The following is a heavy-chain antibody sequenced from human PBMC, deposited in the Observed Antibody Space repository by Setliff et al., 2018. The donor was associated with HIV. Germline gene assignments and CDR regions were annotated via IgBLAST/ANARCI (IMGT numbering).Heavy chain of an antibody. CDR1: GLTFSSYA. CDR2: ISGSGGSP. V-gene: IGHV3-23*01. J-gene: IGHJ6*02. CDR3: AKTLPTLYPPHDYYFAMDV. D-gene: IGHD2-15*01. Sequence: TGGSLRLSCAASGLTFSSYAMSWVRQAPGKGLEWVSSISGSGGSPYYADSVKGRFTISRDNSKNTLYLQMNSLRAEDTAVYYCAKTLPTLYPPHDYYFAMDVWGQGTTVTVSS.